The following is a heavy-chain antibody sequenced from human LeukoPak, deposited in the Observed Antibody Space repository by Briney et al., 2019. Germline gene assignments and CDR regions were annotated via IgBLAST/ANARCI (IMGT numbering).Heavy chain of an antibody. CDR2: ISAYNGNT. V-gene: IGHV1-18*01. CDR3: ARVKDGITIFGVVIRGSEWFDP. CDR1: GYTFTSYG. J-gene: IGHJ5*02. D-gene: IGHD3-3*01. Sequence: ASVKVSCKASGYTFTSYGISWVRQAPGQGLEWMGWISAYNGNTNYAQKHQGRVTMTTDTSTSRAYMELRSLRSDDTAVDYCARVKDGITIFGVVIRGSEWFDPWGQRTLVTVSS.